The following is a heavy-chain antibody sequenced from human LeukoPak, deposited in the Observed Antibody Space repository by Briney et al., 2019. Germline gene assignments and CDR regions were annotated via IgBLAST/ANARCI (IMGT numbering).Heavy chain of an antibody. D-gene: IGHD3-16*01. J-gene: IGHJ6*03. Sequence: GASVTVSCKASGDTFSSDAISWVRQAPGQGLEWMGGIIPMFGITNYAQKFQGRVTITADESTRIGYMELSSLRSEDTAMYYCARGGGPHYYYYYMDVWGKGTTVTVSS. CDR3: ARGGGPHYYYYYMDV. CDR2: IIPMFGIT. CDR1: GDTFSSDA. V-gene: IGHV1-69*13.